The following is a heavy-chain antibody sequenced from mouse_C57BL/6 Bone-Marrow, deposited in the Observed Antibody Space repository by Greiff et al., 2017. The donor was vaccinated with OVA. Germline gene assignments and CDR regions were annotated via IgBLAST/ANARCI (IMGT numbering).Heavy chain of an antibody. V-gene: IGHV7-3*01. CDR3: ARESYYFDY. J-gene: IGHJ2*01. Sequence: DVKLVESGGGLVQPGGSLSLSCAASGFTFTDYYMSWVRQPPGKALEWLGFIRNKANGYTTEYSASVKGRFTISRDNSQSILYLQMNALRADDSSTYYCARESYYFDYWGQGTTLTVSS. CDR1: GFTFTDYY. CDR2: IRNKANGYTT.